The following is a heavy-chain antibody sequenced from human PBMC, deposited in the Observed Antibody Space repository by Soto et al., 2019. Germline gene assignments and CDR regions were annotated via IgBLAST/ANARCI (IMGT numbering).Heavy chain of an antibody. CDR2: INHSGST. Sequence: SETLSLTCAVYGGSFSGYYWSWIRQPPGKGLEWIGEINHSGSTNHNPSLKSRVTISVDTSKNQFSLKLSSVTAADTAVYYCGTEKTGTTKRTLNTLDYWGQETLFTVPS. V-gene: IGHV4-34*01. CDR1: GGSFSGYY. D-gene: IGHD1-7*01. J-gene: IGHJ4*02. CDR3: GTEKTGTTKRTLNTLDY.